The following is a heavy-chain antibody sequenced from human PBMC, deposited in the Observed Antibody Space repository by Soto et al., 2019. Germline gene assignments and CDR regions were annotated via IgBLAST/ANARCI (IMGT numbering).Heavy chain of an antibody. V-gene: IGHV1-69*13. CDR1: GGTFGSYA. J-gene: IGHJ5*02. CDR3: ARSQLRRGGDSYNWFDP. D-gene: IGHD2-21*02. CDR2: IIPIFGTA. Sequence: SVKVSCKASGGTFGSYAISWVRQAPGQGLEWMGGIIPIFGTANYAQKFQGRVTITADESTSTAYMELSSLRSEDTAVYYCARSQLRRGGDSYNWFDPWGQGTLVTVSS.